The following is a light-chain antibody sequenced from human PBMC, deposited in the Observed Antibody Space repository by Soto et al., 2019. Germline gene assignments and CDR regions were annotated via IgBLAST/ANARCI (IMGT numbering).Light chain of an antibody. CDR2: DVS. CDR3: SSYTSSSLHV. V-gene: IGLV2-14*03. CDR1: SSDVGGYNY. J-gene: IGLJ1*01. Sequence: QSVLTQPASVSGSPGQSITISCTGTSSDVGGYNYASWYQQHPGKAPKLMIYDVSNRPSGVSNRFSGSKSGNTASLTISGLQAEDEADYYCSSYTSSSLHVFGTGTKSPS.